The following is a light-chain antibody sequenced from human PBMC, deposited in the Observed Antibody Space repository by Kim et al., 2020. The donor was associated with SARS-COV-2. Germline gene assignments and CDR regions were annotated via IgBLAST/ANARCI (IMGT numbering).Light chain of an antibody. CDR2: YNN. CDR1: STNNRKNY. CDR3: CGWGNSRNTSYV. Sequence: KITTSCSGRSTNNRKNYVSWYQQRPRTATTHLIYYNNKTRPGMLPRCSAAETGASATLLSTGLQTADEDDYYCCGWGNSRNTSYVFGAGTKVTVL. J-gene: IGLJ1*01. V-gene: IGLV1-51*01.